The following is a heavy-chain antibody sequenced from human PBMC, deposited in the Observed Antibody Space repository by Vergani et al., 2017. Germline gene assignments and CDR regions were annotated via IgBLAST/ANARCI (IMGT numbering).Heavy chain of an antibody. Sequence: QVQLVQSGAAVKKPGASAKVSCTASGYIFKNYYMHWLRLAPGQGFQWMGVVNFVTGAATSPQKFEGRITMTRDTSTATFYMDLSSLKYEDTAIYYCARSIGDCTSGSCRAYNFDLSGEGTLVTISS. V-gene: IGHV1-46*02. D-gene: IGHD2-15*01. CDR2: VNFVTGAA. CDR3: ARSIGDCTSGSCRAYNFDL. CDR1: GYIFKNYY. J-gene: IGHJ4*02.